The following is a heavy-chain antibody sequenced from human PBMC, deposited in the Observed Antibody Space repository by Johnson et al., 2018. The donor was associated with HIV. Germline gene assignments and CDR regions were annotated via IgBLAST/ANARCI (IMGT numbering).Heavy chain of an antibody. CDR3: ARDRGSSYCGAFDI. D-gene: IGHD3-10*01. CDR1: GFTFNNAW. V-gene: IGHV3-15*01. CDR2: IKSKTEGGTT. J-gene: IGHJ3*02. Sequence: VQLVESGGGLIKPGGSLRLSCAASGFTFNNAWMSWVRQGPGTGLEWVGRIKSKTEGGTTDYAAYVKGIFTISRDNAKNSLYLQMSSLRGEDMAVYYCARDRGSSYCGAFDIWGQGTMVTLSS.